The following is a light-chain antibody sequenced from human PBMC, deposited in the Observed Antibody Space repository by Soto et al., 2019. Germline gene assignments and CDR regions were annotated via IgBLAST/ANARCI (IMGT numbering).Light chain of an antibody. J-gene: IGKJ1*01. CDR2: GAS. V-gene: IGKV3-20*01. CDR1: QSVDSSF. Sequence: IVLTQSPGFLSLSPGERATLSCRASQSVDSSFFAWYQQKPGQAPRLLIYGASKRATGIPDSFSGSGSGTDFTLTISRLAPEDFAGYYCQQYVSSVTFGQGTKVEIK. CDR3: QQYVSSVT.